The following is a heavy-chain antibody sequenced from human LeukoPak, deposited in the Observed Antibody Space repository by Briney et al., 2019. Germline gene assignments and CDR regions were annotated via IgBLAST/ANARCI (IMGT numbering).Heavy chain of an antibody. Sequence: SQTLSLTCAISGDSVSSNSAAWNWIRQSPSRGLEWLGRTYYRSKWYNDYAVSVKSRITINPDTSKNQFSLQLNSVTPEDTAAYYCARDFGDYFPQGAYFDYWGQGTLVTVSS. V-gene: IGHV6-1*01. CDR1: GDSVSSNSAA. D-gene: IGHD4-17*01. CDR3: ARDFGDYFPQGAYFDY. CDR2: TYYRSKWYN. J-gene: IGHJ4*02.